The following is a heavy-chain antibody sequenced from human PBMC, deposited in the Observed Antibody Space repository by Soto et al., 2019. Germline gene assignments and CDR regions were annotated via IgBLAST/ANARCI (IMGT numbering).Heavy chain of an antibody. Sequence: ASVKVSCKASGYTFTSYGISWVRQAPGQGLEWMGWISAYNGNTNYAQKLQGRVTMTTDTSTSTAYMELRSLRSDDTAVYYCARVGDIVVVVAAKSRAFDIWGQGTMVTVSS. CDR1: GYTFTSYG. CDR2: ISAYNGNT. V-gene: IGHV1-18*01. D-gene: IGHD2-15*01. CDR3: ARVGDIVVVVAAKSRAFDI. J-gene: IGHJ3*02.